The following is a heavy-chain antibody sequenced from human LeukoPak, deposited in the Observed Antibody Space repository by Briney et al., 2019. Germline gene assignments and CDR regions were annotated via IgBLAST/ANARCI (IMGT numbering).Heavy chain of an antibody. D-gene: IGHD5-18*01. J-gene: IGHJ4*02. CDR1: GYTFTGYY. CDR2: INPNNGGT. Sequence: ASVKVSCKASGYTFTGYYMHWVRQAPGQGLEWMGWINPNNGGTNYAQKFQGGVTMTRDTSISTAYMELSRLRSDDAAVYYCARGLRGYSYGWINWGQGTLVTVSS. V-gene: IGHV1-2*02. CDR3: ARGLRGYSYGWIN.